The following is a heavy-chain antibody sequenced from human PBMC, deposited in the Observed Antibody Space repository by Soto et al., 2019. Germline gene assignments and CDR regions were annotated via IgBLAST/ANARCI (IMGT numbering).Heavy chain of an antibody. J-gene: IGHJ5*02. D-gene: IGHD6-13*01. Sequence: PSETLSLTCSVSGGSINSGAYYWSWIRHYPGKGREWIGYIHYTGRTYYNPSLESRATISVDTSKKHLSLKLSSVTAADTAVYYCARVSATGTRWFDPWGQGTPVTV. CDR2: IHYTGRT. V-gene: IGHV4-31*03. CDR1: GGSINSGAYY. CDR3: ARVSATGTRWFDP.